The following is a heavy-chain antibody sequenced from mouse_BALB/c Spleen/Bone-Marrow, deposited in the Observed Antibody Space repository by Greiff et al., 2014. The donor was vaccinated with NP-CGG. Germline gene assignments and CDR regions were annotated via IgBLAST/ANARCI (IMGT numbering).Heavy chain of an antibody. J-gene: IGHJ1*01. D-gene: IGHD2-14*01. CDR1: GFNIKDTY. V-gene: IGHV14-3*02. Sequence: VQLQQPGAELVKPGASVKLSCTASGFNIKDTYMHWVKQRPELGLEWIGRIDPANGNTKYDPKFQGKATITADTSSNTAYLQLSSLTSEDTAVYYCASYRYAWYFDVWGAGTTVTVAS. CDR2: IDPANGNT. CDR3: ASYRYAWYFDV.